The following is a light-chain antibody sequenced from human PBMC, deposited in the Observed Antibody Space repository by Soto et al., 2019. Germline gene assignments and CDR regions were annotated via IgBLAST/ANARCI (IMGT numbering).Light chain of an antibody. Sequence: DIQMTQSPSTLSASVGDRVTITCRASQSISSWLAWYQQKLGRAPRLLIYDASSLESGVPSRFSGSGYGTKFTLTISSLQPDDFATYYCQQYNTYSSLTFGGGTKVDIK. CDR1: QSISSW. CDR2: DAS. V-gene: IGKV1-5*01. CDR3: QQYNTYSSLT. J-gene: IGKJ4*01.